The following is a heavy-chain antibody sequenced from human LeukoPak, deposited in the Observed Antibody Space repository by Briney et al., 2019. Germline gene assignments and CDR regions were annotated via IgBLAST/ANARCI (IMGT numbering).Heavy chain of an antibody. Sequence: PGGSLRLSCAASGFTFSSYSMTWVRQAPGKGLECVANINQDGSEKYYVDSVKGRFTISRDNAKNSLYLQMNSLRAEDTAVYYCARDDAFDIWGQGTMVTVSS. CDR2: INQDGSEK. CDR3: ARDDAFDI. V-gene: IGHV3-7*01. CDR1: GFTFSSYS. J-gene: IGHJ3*02.